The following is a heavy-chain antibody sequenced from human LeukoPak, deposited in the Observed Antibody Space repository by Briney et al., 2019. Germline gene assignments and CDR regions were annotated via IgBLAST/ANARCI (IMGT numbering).Heavy chain of an antibody. CDR3: ARGPLTLRHGYSPPRWFDP. J-gene: IGHJ5*02. D-gene: IGHD1-26*01. Sequence: SETLSLTCAVYGGSFSGYYWSWIRQPPGKGLEWIGEINHSGSTNYNPSLKSRVTISVDTSKNRFSLKLSSVTAADTAVYYCARGPLTLRHGYSPPRWFDPWGQGTLVTVSS. CDR1: GGSFSGYY. V-gene: IGHV4-34*01. CDR2: INHSGST.